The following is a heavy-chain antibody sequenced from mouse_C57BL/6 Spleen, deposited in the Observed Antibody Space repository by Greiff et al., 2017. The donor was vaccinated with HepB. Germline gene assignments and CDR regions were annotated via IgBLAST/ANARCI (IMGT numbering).Heavy chain of an antibody. Sequence: EVQLVESGGGLVKPGGSLKLSCAASGFTFSSYTMSWVRQTPEKRLEWVATISGGGGNTYYPDSVKGRFTISRDNAKNTLYLQMSSLRSEDTAVYYCARRGSYWGQGTLVTVST. CDR1: GFTFSSYT. CDR2: ISGGGGNT. J-gene: IGHJ3*01. V-gene: IGHV5-9*04. CDR3: ARRGSY.